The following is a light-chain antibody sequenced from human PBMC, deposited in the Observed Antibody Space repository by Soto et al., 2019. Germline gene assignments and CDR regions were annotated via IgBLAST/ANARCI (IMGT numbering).Light chain of an antibody. CDR1: QSFSSSY. CDR2: GAS. J-gene: IGKJ1*01. V-gene: IGKV3-20*01. Sequence: IVLTQSPAALSESLGERVTLSCRASQSFSSSYLAWYQQKPGQAPRLLIYGASSRATGIPDRFSGSGSGTDFTLTISRLEPEDSAVYYCQQYGSSPPGTFGQGTKVEI. CDR3: QQYGSSPPGT.